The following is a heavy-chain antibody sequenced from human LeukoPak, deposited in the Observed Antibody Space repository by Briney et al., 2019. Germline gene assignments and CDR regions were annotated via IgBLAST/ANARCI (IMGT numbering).Heavy chain of an antibody. CDR1: GYTFTSYA. CDR3: ARGLILRYFDWSTAAPYYYFDY. D-gene: IGHD3-9*01. Sequence: ASVKVSCKASGYTFTSYAISWVRQAPGQGLEWMGWISAYNGNTHYAQKVQGRVTITRNTSISTAYMELSSLRSEDTAVYYCARGLILRYFDWSTAAPYYYFDYWGQGTLVTVSS. CDR2: ISAYNGNT. J-gene: IGHJ4*02. V-gene: IGHV1-18*01.